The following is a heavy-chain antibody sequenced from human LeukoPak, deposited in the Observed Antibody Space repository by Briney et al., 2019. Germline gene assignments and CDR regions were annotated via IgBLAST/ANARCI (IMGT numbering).Heavy chain of an antibody. V-gene: IGHV3-73*01. CDR2: ITTKRSNYAT. D-gene: IGHD6-19*01. CDR1: GFTFSDSD. CDR3: TTYRSGHY. Sequence: GGSLRLSCEASGFTFSDSDIHWVRQASGKGLEWVGRITTKRSNYATAYTASVKGRFTISRHDSENTAYLQMNSLKTEDTALYYCTTYRSGHYWGQGTLVTVSS. J-gene: IGHJ4*02.